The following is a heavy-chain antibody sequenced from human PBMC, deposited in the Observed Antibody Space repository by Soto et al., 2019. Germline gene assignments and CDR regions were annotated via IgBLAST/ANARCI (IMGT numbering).Heavy chain of an antibody. V-gene: IGHV1-18*01. J-gene: IGHJ5*02. Sequence: ASVKVPCKASGYTFTSYGISWVRQAPGQGLEWMGWISAYNGNTNYAQKLQGRVTMTTDTSTSTAYMELRSLRSDDTAVYYCARDGSGSYTNNWFDPWGQGTLVTVSS. CDR2: ISAYNGNT. D-gene: IGHD1-26*01. CDR1: GYTFTSYG. CDR3: ARDGSGSYTNNWFDP.